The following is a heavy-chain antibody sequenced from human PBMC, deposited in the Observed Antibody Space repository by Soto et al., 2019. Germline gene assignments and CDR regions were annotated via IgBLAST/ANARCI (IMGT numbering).Heavy chain of an antibody. CDR2: IYYSGST. Sequence: PSETLSLTCTVSGGSISSSSYYWGWIRQPPGKGLEWIGSIYYSGSTYYNPSLKSRVTISVDTSKNQFSLKLSSVTAADTAVYYCLRGVVRDGRWFDPWGQGTLVTVSS. V-gene: IGHV4-39*01. D-gene: IGHD3-3*01. CDR1: GGSISSSSYY. CDR3: LRGVVRDGRWFDP. J-gene: IGHJ5*02.